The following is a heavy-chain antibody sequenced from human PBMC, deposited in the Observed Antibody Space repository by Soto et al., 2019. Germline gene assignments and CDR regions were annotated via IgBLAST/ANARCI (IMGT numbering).Heavy chain of an antibody. CDR1: GDSVTSGDYY. D-gene: IGHD5-18*01. CDR3: ARIPLDTYMTYWFDP. CDR2: IYYSGNT. Sequence: SETLSLTCTVSGDSVTSGDYYWSWIRQPPGKGLEWIGYIYYSGNTNYSPSLKSRVAISLDTSHNQFSLKLSSVTAADTAVYFCARIPLDTYMTYWFDPWGQGTLVTVS. J-gene: IGHJ5*01. V-gene: IGHV4-61*08.